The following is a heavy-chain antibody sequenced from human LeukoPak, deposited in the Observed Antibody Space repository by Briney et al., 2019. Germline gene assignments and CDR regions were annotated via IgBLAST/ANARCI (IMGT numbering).Heavy chain of an antibody. V-gene: IGHV4-34*01. CDR3: ARTLDTTGYFRNFDY. J-gene: IGHJ4*02. CDR2: ISHSGGT. CDR1: GGSFRGYY. D-gene: IGHD3-9*01. Sequence: PSETLSLTCGIYGGSFRGYYWSWIRQPPGEGLEWIGEISHSGGTNYNPSLKSRVTISGDTSKNQFSLTLSSVTAADTAVYYCARTLDTTGYFRNFDYWGQGSPVTVSS.